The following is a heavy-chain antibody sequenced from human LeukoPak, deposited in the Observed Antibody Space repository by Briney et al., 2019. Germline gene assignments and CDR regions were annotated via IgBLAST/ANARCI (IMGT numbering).Heavy chain of an antibody. J-gene: IGHJ4*02. D-gene: IGHD6-19*01. CDR1: GASISSYY. Sequence: SETLSLTCTVSGASISSYYWSWIRQPPGKGLESIGYVSYSGSTNYNPSLKSRVTISVDTSKSQFSLKLNSVTAADTAVYYCATRSYSSGWDFDYWGQGTLVTVSS. CDR3: ATRSYSSGWDFDY. V-gene: IGHV4-59*08. CDR2: VSYSGST.